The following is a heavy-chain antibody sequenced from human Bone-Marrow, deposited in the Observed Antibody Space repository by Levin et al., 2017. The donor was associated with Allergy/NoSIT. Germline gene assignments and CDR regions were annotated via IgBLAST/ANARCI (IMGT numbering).Heavy chain of an antibody. D-gene: IGHD2/OR15-2a*01. J-gene: IGHJ2*01. CDR3: ARDPAPTMNIWYFDL. Sequence: PGGSLRLSCAASGFTFSSYGMHWVRQAPGKGLEWVSVIWYDGSNKYYADSVKGRFTISRDNSNNTPYLQMNSLRAEDTAVYYCARDPAPTMNIWYFDLWGRGTLVTVSS. CDR2: IWYDGSNK. V-gene: IGHV3-33*01. CDR1: GFTFSSYG.